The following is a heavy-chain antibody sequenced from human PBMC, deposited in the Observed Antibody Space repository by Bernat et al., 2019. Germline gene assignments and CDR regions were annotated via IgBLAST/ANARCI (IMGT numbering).Heavy chain of an antibody. CDR1: GGSISSGSYY. D-gene: IGHD3-3*01. CDR2: IYTSGST. CDR3: ARVIPWRFLAKFDP. Sequence: QVQLQESGPGLVKPSQTLSLTCTVSGGSISSGSYYWSWIRQPAGKGLEWIGRIYTSGSTNYNPSLKSRVTISVDTSRNRSSRKLSSVTAADTAVYYCARVIPWRFLAKFDPWGQGTLFTVSS. J-gene: IGHJ5*02. V-gene: IGHV4-61*02.